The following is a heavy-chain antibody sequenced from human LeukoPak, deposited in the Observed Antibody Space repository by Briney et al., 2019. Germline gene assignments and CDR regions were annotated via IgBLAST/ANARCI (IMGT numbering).Heavy chain of an antibody. D-gene: IGHD3-22*01. Sequence: TSETLSLTCAVYGGSFSGYYWNWIRQPPGKGLEWIGSIYYSGSTYYNPSLKSRVTISVGTSKNQFSLKLSSVTAADTAVYYCASRTYYYDSSGYRYWGQGTLVTVS. CDR3: ASRTYYYDSSGYRY. CDR2: IYYSGST. V-gene: IGHV4-34*01. J-gene: IGHJ4*02. CDR1: GGSFSGYY.